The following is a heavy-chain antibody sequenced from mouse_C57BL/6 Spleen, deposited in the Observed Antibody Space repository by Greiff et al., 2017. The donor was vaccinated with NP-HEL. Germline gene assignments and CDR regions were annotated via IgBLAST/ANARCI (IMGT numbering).Heavy chain of an antibody. J-gene: IGHJ2*01. CDR1: GFTFSDYG. V-gene: IGHV5-17*01. CDR3: ARATVGYFDY. Sequence: EVQVVESGGGLVKPGGSLKLSCAASGFTFSDYGMHWVRQAPEKGLEWVAYISSGSSTIYYADTVKGRFTISRDNAKNTLFLQMTSLRSEDTAMYYCARATVGYFDYWGQGTTLTVSS. CDR2: ISSGSSTI. D-gene: IGHD1-1*01.